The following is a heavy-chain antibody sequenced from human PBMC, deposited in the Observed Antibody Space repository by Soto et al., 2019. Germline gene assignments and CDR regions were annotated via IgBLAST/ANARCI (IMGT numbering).Heavy chain of an antibody. CDR2: IYYSGST. J-gene: IGHJ5*02. CDR3: ARDQGIWSGYYTRWFAP. Sequence: QVQLQESGPGLVKPSQTLSLTCTVSGGSISSGDYYWSWIRQPPGKGLEWIGYIYYSGSTYYNPSLKSRVTISVDTSKKQFSLKLSSVTAADTAVYYCARDQGIWSGYYTRWFAPWGQGTLVTVSS. V-gene: IGHV4-30-4*01. CDR1: GGSISSGDYY. D-gene: IGHD3-3*01.